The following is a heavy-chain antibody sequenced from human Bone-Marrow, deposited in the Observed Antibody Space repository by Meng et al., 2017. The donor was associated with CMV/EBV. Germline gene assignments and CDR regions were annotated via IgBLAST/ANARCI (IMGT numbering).Heavy chain of an antibody. D-gene: IGHD1-26*01. CDR1: GGTFSSYA. V-gene: IGHV1-69*05. Sequence: SVKVSCKAPGGTFSSYAVSWVRQAPGQGLEWMGGIIPMYGTANYAQKFQGRVTITTDESTATAYMDLSSLRSEDTAVYYCARGGTYYHWYFDLWGRGTLVTVSS. CDR3: ARGGTYYHWYFDL. CDR2: IIPMYGTA. J-gene: IGHJ2*01.